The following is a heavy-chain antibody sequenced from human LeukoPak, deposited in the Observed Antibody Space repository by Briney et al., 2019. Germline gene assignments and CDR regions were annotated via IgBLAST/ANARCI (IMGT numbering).Heavy chain of an antibody. D-gene: IGHD4-23*01. CDR3: AKDPLGYGGHYFDN. J-gene: IGHJ4*02. CDR1: GFSFSSYS. V-gene: IGHV3-23*01. CDR2: ISGRTDGP. Sequence: GGSLRLSCAASGFSFSSYSMNWVRQAPGKGLEWVSTISGRTDGPYYADSVKGRFTTSRDNSKNTMCLQINNVRAEDTAVYYCAKDPLGYGGHYFDNWGQGTRVTVSS.